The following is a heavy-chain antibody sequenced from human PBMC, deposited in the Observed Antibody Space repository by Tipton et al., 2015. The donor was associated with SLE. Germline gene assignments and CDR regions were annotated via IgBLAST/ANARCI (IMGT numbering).Heavy chain of an antibody. Sequence: TLSLTCTVSGGSITTGSYYWSWIRQPAGKGLEWIGRPYTTGSTYYNPPLQSRVSMSVDTSKNQFSRRLSSVTAADTAVYFCARRSVQEAFDIWGQGTMVTVSS. V-gene: IGHV4-61*02. D-gene: IGHD1-1*01. J-gene: IGHJ3*02. CDR3: ARRSVQEAFDI. CDR2: PYTTGST. CDR1: GGSITTGSYY.